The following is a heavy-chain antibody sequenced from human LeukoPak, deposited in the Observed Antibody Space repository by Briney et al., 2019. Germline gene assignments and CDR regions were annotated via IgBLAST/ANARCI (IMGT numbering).Heavy chain of an antibody. CDR3: AKGMIVVVHSGAFDI. D-gene: IGHD3-22*01. CDR1: GFTFSSYD. J-gene: IGHJ3*02. Sequence: GTSLRLSCAASGFTFSSYDIHWVRQAPGKGLKWVAIISSDGNVKYYADSVKGRFTISRDNAKNSLYLRMNSLRAEDMALYYCAKGMIVVVHSGAFDIWGQGTMVTVSS. V-gene: IGHV3-30*18. CDR2: ISSDGNVK.